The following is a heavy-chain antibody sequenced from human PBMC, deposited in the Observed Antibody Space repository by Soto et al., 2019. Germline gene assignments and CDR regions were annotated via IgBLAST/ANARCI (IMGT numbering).Heavy chain of an antibody. CDR2: IFHSGIT. Sequence: SETLSLTCTISGGSFNNDYWTWIRQSPGKGLEWIGYIFHSGITDYNPSVKSRVTISIDKSKNLFSLKLTSVTAADTAVYYCARDRYFYDSAGYYRTLDSWGQGILVTVS. V-gene: IGHV4-59*01. D-gene: IGHD3-22*01. CDR3: ARDRYFYDSAGYYRTLDS. CDR1: GGSFNNDY. J-gene: IGHJ5*01.